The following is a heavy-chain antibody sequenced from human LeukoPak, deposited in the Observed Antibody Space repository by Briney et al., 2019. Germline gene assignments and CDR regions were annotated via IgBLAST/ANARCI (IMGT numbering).Heavy chain of an antibody. V-gene: IGHV3-20*04. Sequence: PGGSLRLSCAASGFTFDDYGMSWVRQAPGKGLEWVFGINWNGGSTGYADSVKSRFTISRDNAKNSLYLQMNSLRAEDTALYYCARDLVPEYYDFWSGYSVDAFDIWGQGTMVTVSS. D-gene: IGHD3-3*01. CDR2: INWNGGST. CDR1: GFTFDDYG. J-gene: IGHJ3*02. CDR3: ARDLVPEYYDFWSGYSVDAFDI.